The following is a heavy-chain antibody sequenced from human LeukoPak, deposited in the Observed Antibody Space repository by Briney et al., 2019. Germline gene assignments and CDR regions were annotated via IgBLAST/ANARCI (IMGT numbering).Heavy chain of an antibody. V-gene: IGHV4-59*01. CDR1: SGSITNYY. CDR3: ARVVPDGYSDY. D-gene: IGHD2-2*01. J-gene: IGHJ4*02. CDR2: IYYSGNT. Sequence: SETLSLTCTVSSGSITNYYWSWIRQPPGKGLEWIGFIYYSGNTNYNPSLKSRVTISVDTSKNQFPLKLTSVTAADTAVYYCARVVPDGYSDYWGQGTLVTVSS.